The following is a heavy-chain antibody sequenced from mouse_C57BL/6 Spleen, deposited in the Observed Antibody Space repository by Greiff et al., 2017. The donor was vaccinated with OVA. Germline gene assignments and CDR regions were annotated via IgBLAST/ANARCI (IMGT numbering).Heavy chain of an antibody. Sequence: DVKLVESGGGLVKPGGSLKLSCAASGFTFSDYGMHWVRQAPEKGLEWVAYISSGSSTIYYADTVKGRFTISRDNAKNTLFLQMTSLRSEDTAMYYCARLAQASYWYFDVWGTGTTVTVSS. CDR2: ISSGSSTI. CDR3: ARLAQASYWYFDV. J-gene: IGHJ1*03. CDR1: GFTFSDYG. V-gene: IGHV5-17*01. D-gene: IGHD3-2*02.